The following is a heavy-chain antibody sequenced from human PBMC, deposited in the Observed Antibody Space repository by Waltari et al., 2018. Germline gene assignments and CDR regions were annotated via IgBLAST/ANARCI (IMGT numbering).Heavy chain of an antibody. CDR1: GYTFTRYD. J-gene: IGHJ5*02. Sequence: QVQLIQSGTEVRQPGASVKVSCKTSGYTFTRYDINWVRQAAGQGLEWLGWMSPATGDTGYAQKFQGRINMTRNTSINTAYLELSSLTSEDTAIYYCARDIMAPWGQGTRVSVSS. CDR3: ARDIMAP. CDR2: MSPATGDT. V-gene: IGHV1-8*01. D-gene: IGHD3-16*01.